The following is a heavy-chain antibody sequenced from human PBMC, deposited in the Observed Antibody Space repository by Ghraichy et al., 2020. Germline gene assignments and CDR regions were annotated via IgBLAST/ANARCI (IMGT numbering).Heavy chain of an antibody. J-gene: IGHJ4*02. CDR1: GFTFDDYA. CDR3: AKEGAARNFDY. V-gene: IGHV3-9*01. Sequence: SLNISCAASGFTFDDYAMHWVRQAPGKGLEWVSGISWNSGSIGYADSVKGRFTISRDNAKNSLYLQMNSLRAEDTALYYCAKEGAARNFDYWGQGTLVTVSS. D-gene: IGHD6-6*01. CDR2: ISWNSGSI.